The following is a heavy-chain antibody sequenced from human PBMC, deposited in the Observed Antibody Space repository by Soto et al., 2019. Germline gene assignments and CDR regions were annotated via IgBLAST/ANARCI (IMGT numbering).Heavy chain of an antibody. CDR3: ARGKGMEENYYYYGRDV. J-gene: IGHJ6*02. D-gene: IGHD1-1*01. CDR2: INGGNGHT. Sequence: ASVKVSCKASGYTFSTYALHWVRQAPGQGLEWMGWINGGNGHTRYSQKFKDRVTISRDTPASTAYMELSGLRSEDTAVYYCARGKGMEENYYYYGRDVWGQGTTVTVSS. V-gene: IGHV1-3*01. CDR1: GYTFSTYA.